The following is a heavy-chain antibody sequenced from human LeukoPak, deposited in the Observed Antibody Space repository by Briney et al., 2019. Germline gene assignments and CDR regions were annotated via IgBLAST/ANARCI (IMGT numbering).Heavy chain of an antibody. CDR3: ARGDDFWSGFPDY. J-gene: IGHJ4*02. V-gene: IGHV4-59*01. CDR1: GGSISSYY. CDR2: IYYSGST. D-gene: IGHD3-3*01. Sequence: SETLSLTCTVSGGSISSYYWSCIRQPPGKGLEWIGYIYYSGSTNYNPSLKSRVTISVDTSKNQFSLKLSSVTAADTAVYYCARGDDFWSGFPDYWGQGTLVTVSS.